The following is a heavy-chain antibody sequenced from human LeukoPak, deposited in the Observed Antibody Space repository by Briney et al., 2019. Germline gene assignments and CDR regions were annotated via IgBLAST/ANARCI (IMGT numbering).Heavy chain of an antibody. CDR2: IYYSGST. CDR1: GGSIRSAGYS. J-gene: IGHJ4*02. V-gene: IGHV4-31*03. Sequence: SQTLSLTCTVSGGSIRSAGYSWFWIRQFPGKGLEWIGYIYYSGSTAYNPSLKSRVSISLDTSENQFSLNLTSVTAADTAVYFCARDGATGVLDHWGQGTPVTVSS. CDR3: ARDGATGVLDH. D-gene: IGHD7-27*01.